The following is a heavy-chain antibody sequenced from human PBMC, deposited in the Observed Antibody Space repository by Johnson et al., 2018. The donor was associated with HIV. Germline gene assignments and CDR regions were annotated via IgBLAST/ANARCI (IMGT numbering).Heavy chain of an antibody. Sequence: QVQLVESGGGVVQPGRSLRLSCAGSGFTFRSYAMQWVRQAPGKGLEWVAVISYDGSNKYYADSVKGRFTLSRDNSKNTRYVQMNSLRAEDTAVYYCAREEAYWGGVCYSAVDIWGQGTMVTVSS. V-gene: IGHV3-30-3*01. D-gene: IGHD2-21*02. J-gene: IGHJ3*02. CDR3: AREEAYWGGVCYSAVDI. CDR2: ISYDGSNK. CDR1: GFTFRSYA.